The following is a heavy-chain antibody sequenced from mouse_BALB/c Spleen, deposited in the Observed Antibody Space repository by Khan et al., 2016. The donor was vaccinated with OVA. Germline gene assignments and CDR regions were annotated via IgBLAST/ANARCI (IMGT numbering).Heavy chain of an antibody. CDR1: GFTFSSYG. CDR2: INSNGGST. V-gene: IGHV5-6-3*01. J-gene: IGHJ2*01. CDR3: ARMARTIN. Sequence: EVELVESGGGLVQPGGSLKLSCAASGFTFSSYGMSWVRQTPDKRLELVATINSNGGSTYYPDSVKGRFTISRDNAKNTLYLQMSSLKSEDTAMYYCARMARTINWGQGNTLTV.